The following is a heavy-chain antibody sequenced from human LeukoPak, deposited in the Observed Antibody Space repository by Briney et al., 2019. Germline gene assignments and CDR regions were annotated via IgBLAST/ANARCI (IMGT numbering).Heavy chain of an antibody. CDR3: AREGYYGSGSPPSLYFDY. CDR2: TSSDLNVK. CDR1: GFTFRNYV. D-gene: IGHD3-10*01. Sequence: GGSLRLSCAASGFTFRNYVIHWVRQAPGKGLEWVAVTSSDLNVKLYADSVKGRFTISRDNSRSTLYLQMNSLRPEDTAIYYCAREGYYGSGSPPSLYFDYWGQGTLVTVFS. J-gene: IGHJ4*02. V-gene: IGHV3-30-3*01.